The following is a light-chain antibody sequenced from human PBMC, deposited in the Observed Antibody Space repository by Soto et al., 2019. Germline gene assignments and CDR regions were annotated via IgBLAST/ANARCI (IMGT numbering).Light chain of an antibody. J-gene: IGKJ1*01. CDR1: QSVSSSF. CDR2: GTS. CDR3: QQYGTSPWT. Sequence: EIVLTQSPGTLSLSPGERATLSCRASQSVSSSFVAWFQQKPGQAPRLLIYGTSSRATGIPDRFSGSGSGTDFTLTIHGLEPEDFAMYFCQQYGTSPWTFGQGTKVDSK. V-gene: IGKV3-20*01.